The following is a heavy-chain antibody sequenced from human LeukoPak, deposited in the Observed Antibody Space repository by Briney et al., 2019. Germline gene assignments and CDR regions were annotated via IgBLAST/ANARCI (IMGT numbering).Heavy chain of an antibody. CDR2: LYSGGSA. D-gene: IGHD2-21*01. J-gene: IGHJ1*01. CDR1: GLTVGTNS. CDR3: ASAREYCGGAKCYEYFQH. V-gene: IGHV3-53*01. Sequence: PGGSLRPSCAASGLTVGTNSMSWVRRSPGKGLEWVSVLYSGGSAYYADSVNGRFTISRDNSRNTLFLQMSSLRAEDTALYYCASAREYCGGAKCYEYFQHWGQGTLVTVSS.